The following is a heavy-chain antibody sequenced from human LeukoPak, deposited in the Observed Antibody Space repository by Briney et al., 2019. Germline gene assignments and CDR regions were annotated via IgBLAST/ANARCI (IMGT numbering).Heavy chain of an antibody. CDR1: GYTFTIYY. CDR2: INPSGGNT. CDR3: ARDEMDSLDY. Sequence: GASVTVSFTASGYTFTIYYLHWVRQAPGQGLEWMGIINPSGGNTNYAQKFQDRVTMTRDTSTSTVYMQLSSLRSEDTAVYYCARDEMDSLDYWGQGTLVTVSS. V-gene: IGHV1-46*01. J-gene: IGHJ4*02. D-gene: IGHD5-24*01.